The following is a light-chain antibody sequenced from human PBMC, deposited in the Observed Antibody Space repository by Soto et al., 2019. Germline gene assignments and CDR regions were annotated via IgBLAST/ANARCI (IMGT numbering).Light chain of an antibody. CDR3: QQRSNWPSWT. V-gene: IGKV3-11*01. CDR1: QSVSSY. J-gene: IGKJ1*01. CDR2: DAS. Sequence: EIALTQSPATLSLSPGERATLPCRASQSVSSYLAWYQQKPGQAPRLLIYDASNRATGIPARFSGSGSGTDFTLTISSLEPEDFAVYYCQQRSNWPSWTFGQGTKVDIK.